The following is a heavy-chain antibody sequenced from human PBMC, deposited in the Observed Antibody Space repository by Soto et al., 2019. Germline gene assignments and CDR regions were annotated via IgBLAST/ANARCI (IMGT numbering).Heavy chain of an antibody. J-gene: IGHJ4*02. CDR2: IWYHGIDK. CDR3: ATGFLGLCTGGNCPLDY. CDR1: GFTFSRQA. D-gene: IGHD2-15*01. Sequence: GGSLRLSCAASGFTFSRQAMHWVRQAPGRGLEWVAVIWYHGIDKYYADSAKGRFTISRDNSKNTVYLQMNSLRGEDTAVYYCATGFLGLCTGGNCPLDYWGQGTLVTVSS. V-gene: IGHV3-33*01.